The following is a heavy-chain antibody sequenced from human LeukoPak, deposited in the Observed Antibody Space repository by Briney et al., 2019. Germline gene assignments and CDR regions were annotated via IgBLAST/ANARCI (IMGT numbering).Heavy chain of an antibody. V-gene: IGHV3-33*06. CDR3: AEDAHTAMALDI. J-gene: IGHJ3*02. Sequence: GGSLRLSCAASGFTFSSYGMHWVRQAPGKGLEWVAVIWYDGSNKYYADSVKGRFTISRDNSKNTLYLQMNSLRAEDTAVYYCAEDAHTAMALDIWGQGTMVTVSS. D-gene: IGHD5-18*01. CDR1: GFTFSSYG. CDR2: IWYDGSNK.